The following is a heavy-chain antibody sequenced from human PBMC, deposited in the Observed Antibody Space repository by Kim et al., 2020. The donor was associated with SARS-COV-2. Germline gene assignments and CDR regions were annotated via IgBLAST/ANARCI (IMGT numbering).Heavy chain of an antibody. Sequence: SETLSLTCTVSGGSISSSSYYWGWIRQPPGKGLEWIGSIYYSGSTYYNPSLKSRVTISVDTSKNQFSLKLSSVTAADTAVYYCARRRGDYDYVWGSYQLDYWGQGTLVTVSS. CDR3: ARRRGDYDYVWGSYQLDY. V-gene: IGHV4-39*07. CDR1: GGSISSSSYY. D-gene: IGHD3-16*02. CDR2: IYYSGST. J-gene: IGHJ4*02.